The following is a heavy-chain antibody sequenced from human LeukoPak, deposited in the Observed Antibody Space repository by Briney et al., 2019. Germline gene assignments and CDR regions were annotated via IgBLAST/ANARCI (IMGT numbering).Heavy chain of an antibody. J-gene: IGHJ6*04. CDR3: AREPLNYDFWSGSGV. Sequence: ASVKVSCKASGYTFTGYYMHWVRQAPGQGLEWMGWINPNSGGTNYAQKFQGRVTMTRDTSISTAYMELSRLRSDDTAVYYCAREPLNYDFWSGSGVWGKGTTVTVSS. CDR1: GYTFTGYY. CDR2: INPNSGGT. D-gene: IGHD3-3*01. V-gene: IGHV1-2*02.